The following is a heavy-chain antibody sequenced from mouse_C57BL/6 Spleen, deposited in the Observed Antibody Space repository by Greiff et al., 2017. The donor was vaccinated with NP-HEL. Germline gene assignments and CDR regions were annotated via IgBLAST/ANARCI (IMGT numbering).Heavy chain of an antibody. V-gene: IGHV1-80*01. CDR3: ARLRLYDYDVRFDY. CDR2: IYPGDGDT. J-gene: IGHJ2*01. D-gene: IGHD2-4*01. CDR1: GYAFSSYW. Sequence: QVQLKQSGAELVKPGASVKISCKASGYAFSSYWMNWVKQRPGKGLEWIGQIYPGDGDTNYNGKFKGKATLTADKSSSTAYMQLSSLTSEDSAVYFCARLRLYDYDVRFDYWGQGTTLTVSS.